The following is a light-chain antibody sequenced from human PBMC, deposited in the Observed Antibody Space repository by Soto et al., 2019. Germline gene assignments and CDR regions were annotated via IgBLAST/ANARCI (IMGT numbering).Light chain of an antibody. CDR2: AAS. J-gene: IGKJ1*01. V-gene: IGKV1-39*01. CDR3: QQSYSTPHT. Sequence: DIQMTQSPSALAASVGDRVTSTCRASQSISSYLNWYQQKPGKAPKLLIYAASSLQSGVPSRFSGSGSGTDFTLTTSSLQPEDFATYYCQQSYSTPHTFGQGTTGDIK. CDR1: QSISSY.